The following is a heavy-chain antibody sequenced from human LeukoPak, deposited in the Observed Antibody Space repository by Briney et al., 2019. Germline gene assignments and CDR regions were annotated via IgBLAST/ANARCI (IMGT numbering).Heavy chain of an antibody. CDR3: ASSFRITGTTYYY. CDR2: VSSDGRIT. CDR1: GFTFSSFW. Sequence: GGSLRLSCSASGFTFSSFWMHWVRHVPGKGLVWVSGVSSDGRITNYADFVKGRFTVSRDTAKNTLSLQMDSLRADDTATYYCASSFRITGTTYYYWGQGTLVTVSS. J-gene: IGHJ4*02. D-gene: IGHD1-20*01. V-gene: IGHV3-74*01.